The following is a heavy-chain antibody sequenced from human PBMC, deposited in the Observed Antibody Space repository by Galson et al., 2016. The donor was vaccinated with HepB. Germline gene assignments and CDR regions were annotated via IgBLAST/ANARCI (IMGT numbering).Heavy chain of an antibody. CDR3: ARDLVEFCSGSSCQRRGMDV. J-gene: IGHJ6*02. V-gene: IGHV3-74*01. CDR1: GFTFSSYW. D-gene: IGHD2-15*01. Sequence: SLRLSCAASGFTFSSYWMHWVRQAPGKGLVSVSRINNDGSSINYVDSVKGRFTSSRDNAKNTLFLQMNSLGAEDTAVYYCARDLVEFCSGSSCQRRGMDVWGQGTTVTVSS. CDR2: INNDGSSI.